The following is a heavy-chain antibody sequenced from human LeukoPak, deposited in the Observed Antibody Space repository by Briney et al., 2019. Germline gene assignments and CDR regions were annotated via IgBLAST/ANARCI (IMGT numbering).Heavy chain of an antibody. Sequence: GGSLRLSCAASGFTFSSYSMNWVRQAPGKGLEWVSYISSSSSTIYYADSVKGRFTISRDNAKNSLYLQMNSLRAEDTAVYYCARDLDSSGSDYYYYYGMDVWGQGTTVTVSS. D-gene: IGHD6-19*01. CDR2: ISSSSSTI. J-gene: IGHJ6*02. CDR1: GFTFSSYS. CDR3: ARDLDSSGSDYYYYYGMDV. V-gene: IGHV3-48*04.